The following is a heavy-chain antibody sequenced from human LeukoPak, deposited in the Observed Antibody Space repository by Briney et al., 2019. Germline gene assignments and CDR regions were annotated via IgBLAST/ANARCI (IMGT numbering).Heavy chain of an antibody. V-gene: IGHV3-30*04. CDR2: ISYDETNY. CDR3: ARARTGSYYSTFEH. J-gene: IGHJ1*01. Sequence: GGSLRLSCTASGFTFSAYAMHWVRQAPGKGLEWVAVISYDETNYYYAESVKGRFSISRDDSKNTLVLQMNSLTTEDTGVYYCARARTGSYYSTFEHWGPGTLVSVS. D-gene: IGHD1-26*01. CDR1: GFTFSAYA.